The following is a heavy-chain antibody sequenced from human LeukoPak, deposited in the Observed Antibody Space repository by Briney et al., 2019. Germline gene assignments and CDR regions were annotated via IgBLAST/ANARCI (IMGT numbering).Heavy chain of an antibody. Sequence: PSETLSLTCTVSGGSTSSGGYYWSWIRQRPGKGLEWIGYIYYSGSTYYNPSFKSRVTISVDTSKNQFSLKLSSVTAADTAVYYCARDQVYYYGMDVWGQGTTVTVSS. CDR3: ARDQVYYYGMDV. CDR2: IYYSGST. V-gene: IGHV4-31*03. CDR1: GGSTSSGGYY. J-gene: IGHJ6*02.